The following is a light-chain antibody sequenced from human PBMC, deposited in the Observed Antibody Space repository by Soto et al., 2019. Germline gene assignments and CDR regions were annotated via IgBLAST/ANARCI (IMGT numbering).Light chain of an antibody. CDR1: QSISSW. CDR3: QQYSSYSPYT. Sequence: DIQMTQSPSTLSASVGDRVTITCRASQSISSWLAWYLQKPGKAPKLLIYKASTLQAGVPSRFSGSGSGTEFTLTISRLQPDDFATYYCQQYSSYSPYTFGQGTKLEIK. J-gene: IGKJ2*01. CDR2: KAS. V-gene: IGKV1-5*03.